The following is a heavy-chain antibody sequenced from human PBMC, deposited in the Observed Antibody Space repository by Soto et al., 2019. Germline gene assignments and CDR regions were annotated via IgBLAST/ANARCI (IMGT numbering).Heavy chain of an antibody. Sequence: QVQLQESGPGLVKPSQTLSLTCTVSGGSISSGGYYWSWIRQHPGKGLEWIGYIYYSGSTYYNPSLKSRVTISVDTSKNQFSLKLSSVTAADTAVYYCARDTAAKDSNDAFDIWGQGTMVTVSS. V-gene: IGHV4-31*03. J-gene: IGHJ3*02. CDR2: IYYSGST. CDR1: GGSISSGGYY. CDR3: ARDTAAKDSNDAFDI. D-gene: IGHD2-2*01.